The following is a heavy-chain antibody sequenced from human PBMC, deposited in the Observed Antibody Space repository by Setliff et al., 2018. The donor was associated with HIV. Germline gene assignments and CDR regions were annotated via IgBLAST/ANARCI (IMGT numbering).Heavy chain of an antibody. D-gene: IGHD3-22*01. J-gene: IGHJ4*02. CDR3: ARGALSLTMTKLLSFFDS. CDR2: INHSGNT. V-gene: IGHV4-34*01. CDR1: GGSFTGYY. Sequence: SETLSLTCAVSGGSFTGYYWSWIRQTPGKGLEWIAEINHSGNTNYNPSLKSRVTISVVTFKSHFSLKMTSVTAADTAIYFCARGALSLTMTKLLSFFDSWGQGTQVTVS.